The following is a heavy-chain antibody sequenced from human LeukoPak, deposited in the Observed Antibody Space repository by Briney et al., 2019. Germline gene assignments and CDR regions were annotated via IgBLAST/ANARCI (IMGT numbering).Heavy chain of an antibody. CDR3: ARVRGDSQYYYYYYGMDV. CDR2: IKQDGSEK. Sequence: GGSLRLSCAASGFTFSSYWMSWVRQAPGKGLEWVANIKQDGSEKYYVDSVKGRFTISRDNAKNSLYLQMNSLRAEDTAVYYCARVRGDSQYYYYYYGMDVWGQGTTVTVSS. D-gene: IGHD4-17*01. V-gene: IGHV3-7*01. CDR1: GFTFSSYW. J-gene: IGHJ6*02.